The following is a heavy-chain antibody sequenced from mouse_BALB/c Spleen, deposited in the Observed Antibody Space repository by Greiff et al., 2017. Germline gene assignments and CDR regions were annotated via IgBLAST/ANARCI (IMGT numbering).Heavy chain of an antibody. Sequence: EVQLVESGGGLVKPGGSLKLSCAASGFTFSSYAMSWVRQTPEKRLEWVATISSGGSYTYYPDSVKGRFTISRDNAKNTLYLQMSSLRSEDTAMYYCARQGYGKGYFDYWGQGTTLTVSS. D-gene: IGHD2-1*01. CDR3: ARQGYGKGYFDY. J-gene: IGHJ2*01. CDR1: GFTFSSYA. CDR2: ISSGGSYT. V-gene: IGHV5-9-3*01.